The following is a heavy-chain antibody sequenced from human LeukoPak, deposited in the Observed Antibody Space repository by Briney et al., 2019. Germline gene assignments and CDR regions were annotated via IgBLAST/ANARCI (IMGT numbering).Heavy chain of an antibody. J-gene: IGHJ4*01. Sequence: GGTLRLSCAASGFTFSSYWMTWVRQAPGTGLEWVASIKQDGSEKYYVDSVKGRFTISRDNAKNSLYLQMNSLRAEDTALYFCARLDNDGFFDCWGQGTLVTVSS. CDR3: ARLDNDGFFDC. CDR1: GFTFSSYW. CDR2: IKQDGSEK. V-gene: IGHV3-7*01. D-gene: IGHD3-10*01.